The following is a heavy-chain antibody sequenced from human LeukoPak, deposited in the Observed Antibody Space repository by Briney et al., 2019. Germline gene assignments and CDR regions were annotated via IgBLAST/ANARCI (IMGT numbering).Heavy chain of an antibody. J-gene: IGHJ4*02. D-gene: IGHD3-3*01. V-gene: IGHV4-39*01. CDR2: IYYSGST. CDR1: GSSISSSRYY. Sequence: SETLSLTCTVSGSSISSSRYYWGWIRQPPGKGLEWIGSIYYSGSTYYNPSLKSRVTISVDTSKNQFSLKLSSVTAADTAVYYCASSQDLGYDFSPYYFDYWGQGTLVTVSS. CDR3: ASSQDLGYDFSPYYFDY.